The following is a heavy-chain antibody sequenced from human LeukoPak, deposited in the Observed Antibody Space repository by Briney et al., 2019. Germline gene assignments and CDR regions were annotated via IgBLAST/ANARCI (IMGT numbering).Heavy chain of an antibody. CDR3: ASLSLIAAAGTGH. CDR2: IYHSGST. D-gene: IGHD6-13*01. J-gene: IGHJ4*02. V-gene: IGHV4-30-2*01. Sequence: PSETLSLTCAVSGGSISSGGYSWSWIRQPPGKGLEWIGYIYHSGSTYYNPSLKSRVTISVDTSKNQFSLKLSSVTAADTAVYYCASLSLIAAAGTGHWGQGTLVTVSS. CDR1: GGSISSGGYS.